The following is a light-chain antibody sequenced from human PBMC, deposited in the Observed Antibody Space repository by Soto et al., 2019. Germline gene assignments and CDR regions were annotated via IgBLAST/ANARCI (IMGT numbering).Light chain of an antibody. CDR2: GAS. CDR3: QQYEKWPLT. J-gene: IGKJ4*01. V-gene: IGKV3-15*01. Sequence: EIVMTQSPATLSVSPGERATLSCRASQNVNNNLAWYQLKPGQAPRVLIFGASTRATGVPARISGSGSGTEFTLTINSLQSGDLAVYYCQQYEKWPLTFGGGTKVGI. CDR1: QNVNNN.